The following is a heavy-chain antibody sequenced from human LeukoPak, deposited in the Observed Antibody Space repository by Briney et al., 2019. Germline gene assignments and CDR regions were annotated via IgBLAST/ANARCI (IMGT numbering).Heavy chain of an antibody. Sequence: SETLSLTCTVSGGSISSGGYYWSWIRQPPGKGLEWIGYIYHSGSTYYNPSLKSRVTIPVDRSKNQFSLKLSSVTAADTAVYYCARVYYSGSYIDPYYFDYWGQGTLVTVSS. CDR1: GGSISSGGYY. D-gene: IGHD1-26*01. J-gene: IGHJ4*02. CDR2: IYHSGST. V-gene: IGHV4-30-2*01. CDR3: ARVYYSGSYIDPYYFDY.